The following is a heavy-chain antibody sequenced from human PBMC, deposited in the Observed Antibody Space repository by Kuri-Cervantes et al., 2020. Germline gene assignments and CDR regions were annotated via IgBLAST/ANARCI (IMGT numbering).Heavy chain of an antibody. J-gene: IGHJ5*02. CDR3: AKDQVLHWFDP. V-gene: IGHV3-23*01. CDR1: GFTFSTYA. D-gene: IGHD4/OR15-4a*01. CDR2: INSGGNT. Sequence: GGSLRLSCAGSGFTFSTYAMTWVRQAPGKGLEWVSTINSGGNTYYADSVKGRFTISRDNSKNTMYLQMNSLGADDTAVYYCAKDQVLHWFDPWGQGTLVIVSS.